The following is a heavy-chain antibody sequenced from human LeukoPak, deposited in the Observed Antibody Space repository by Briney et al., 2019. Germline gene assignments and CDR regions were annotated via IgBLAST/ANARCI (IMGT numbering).Heavy chain of an antibody. CDR2: INTNTGNP. J-gene: IGHJ6*03. D-gene: IGHD3-10*02. CDR3: ARVPLFGQSPYYYYYYMDV. CDR1: EYTFTSYA. Sequence: GASVKVSCKASEYTFTSYAMNWVRQAPGQGLEWMGWINTNTGNPTYAQGFTGRFVFSLDTSVSTAYLQISSLKAEDTAVYYCARVPLFGQSPYYYYYYMDVWGKGTTVTVSS. V-gene: IGHV7-4-1*02.